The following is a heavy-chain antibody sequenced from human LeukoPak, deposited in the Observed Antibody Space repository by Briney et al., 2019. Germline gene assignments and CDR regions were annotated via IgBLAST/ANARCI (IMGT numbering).Heavy chain of an antibody. Sequence: SETLSLTCTVSGVSVSSGAYSWSWIRQAPGKGLEWIGYFYHDGSTYYNPSLKSRVTMSVDRSKNQFSLKLGSVTAADTAVYYCASVPAAAHRGYFDYWGQGTLVTVSS. CDR2: FYHDGST. CDR1: GVSVSSGAYS. D-gene: IGHD6-13*01. CDR3: ASVPAAAHRGYFDY. J-gene: IGHJ4*02. V-gene: IGHV4-30-2*01.